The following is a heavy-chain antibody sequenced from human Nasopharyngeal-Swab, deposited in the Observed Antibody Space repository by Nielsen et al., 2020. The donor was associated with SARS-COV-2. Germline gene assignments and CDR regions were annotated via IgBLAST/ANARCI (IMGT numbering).Heavy chain of an antibody. V-gene: IGHV5-10-1*01. J-gene: IGHJ4*02. Sequence: VRQMPGKGLEWMGRIDPSDSYTNYSPSFQGHVTISADKSISTAYLQWSSLKASDTAMYYCARHLGIAVAGTSLDLGYWGQGTLVTVSS. D-gene: IGHD6-19*01. CDR3: ARHLGIAVAGTSLDLGY. CDR2: IDPSDSYT.